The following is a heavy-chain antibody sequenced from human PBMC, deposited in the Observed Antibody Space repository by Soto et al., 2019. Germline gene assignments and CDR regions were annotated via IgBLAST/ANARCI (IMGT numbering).Heavy chain of an antibody. CDR2: IYHIGNT. J-gene: IGHJ3*02. D-gene: IGHD3-10*01. Sequence: PSETLSLTCAVSGGSISSGGYSWSWVRQPPGKALEWIGYIYHIGNTNYNPSLQSRVTISVDTSKNQFSLKLSSVTAADTAVYYCARRYGSAFDIWGQGTMVTVSS. CDR3: ARRYGSAFDI. CDR1: GGSISSGGYS. V-gene: IGHV4-61*08.